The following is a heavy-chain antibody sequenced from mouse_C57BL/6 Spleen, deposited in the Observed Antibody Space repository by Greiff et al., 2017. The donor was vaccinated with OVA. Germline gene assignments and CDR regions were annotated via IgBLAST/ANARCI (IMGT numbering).Heavy chain of an antibody. CDR1: GYTFTSYW. D-gene: IGHD2-3*01. CDR3: ARSSDGYYSYAMDY. Sequence: QVQLQQSGAELAKPGASVKLSCKASGYTFTSYWMPWVKQRPGQGLEWIGYINPSSGYTKSNQKFKDKATLTADKSSSTAYMQLSSLTYEDSAVYYCARSSDGYYSYAMDYWGQGTSVTVSS. V-gene: IGHV1-7*01. CDR2: INPSSGYT. J-gene: IGHJ4*01.